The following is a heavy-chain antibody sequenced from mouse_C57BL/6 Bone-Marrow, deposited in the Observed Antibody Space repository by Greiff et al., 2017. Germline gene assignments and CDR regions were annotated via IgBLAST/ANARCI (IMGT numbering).Heavy chain of an antibody. V-gene: IGHV1-63*01. CDR2: IYPGGGYT. CDR3: ARIYYGKGYAMDY. J-gene: IGHJ4*01. Sequence: QVQLQQSGAELVRPGTSVKMSCKASGYTFTNYWIGWAKQRPGHGLEWIGDIYPGGGYTNYNAKFKGKATLTADKSSSTAYMQFSSLTSEDSAIYYCARIYYGKGYAMDYWGQGTSVTVSS. D-gene: IGHD2-1*01. CDR1: GYTFTNYW.